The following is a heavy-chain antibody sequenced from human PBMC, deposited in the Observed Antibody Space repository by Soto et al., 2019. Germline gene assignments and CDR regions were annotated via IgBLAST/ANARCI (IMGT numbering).Heavy chain of an antibody. D-gene: IGHD2-15*01. CDR3: VGGQYYFDY. CDR2: ISYDGSNN. J-gene: IGHJ4*02. CDR1: GFPFTTYG. V-gene: IGHV3-30*03. Sequence: QVQLVESGGGVVQPGRSLRLSCAASGFPFTTYGMHWVREGPGKGLEWVAVISYDGSNNYYADSVKGRFTISRDNSNNTLYLQMNSLRPEDTALYYCVGGQYYFDYRGQGTLVPVSS.